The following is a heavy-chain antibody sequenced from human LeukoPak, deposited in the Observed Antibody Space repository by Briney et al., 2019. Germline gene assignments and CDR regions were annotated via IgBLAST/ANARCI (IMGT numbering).Heavy chain of an antibody. CDR1: GGSISSSSYY. D-gene: IGHD6-13*01. Sequence: PSETLPLTCTVSGGSISSSSYYWGWIRQPPGKGLEWIGSIYYSGSTYYNPSLKSRVTISVDTSKNQFSLKLSSVTAADTAVYYCASLMYSSSWYPAYYYYYGMDVWGQGTTVTVSS. CDR2: IYYSGST. J-gene: IGHJ6*02. CDR3: ASLMYSSSWYPAYYYYYGMDV. V-gene: IGHV4-39*01.